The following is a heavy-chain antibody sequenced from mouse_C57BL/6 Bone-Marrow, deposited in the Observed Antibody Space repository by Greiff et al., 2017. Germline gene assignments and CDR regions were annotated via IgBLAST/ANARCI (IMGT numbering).Heavy chain of an antibody. CDR2: ILPGSGTT. CDR1: GYSFTGYW. CDR3: ARDGCYSFAY. J-gene: IGHJ2*01. D-gene: IGHD2-3*01. Sequence: VQLQESGPELMQPGASVKISCKATGYSFTGYWIEWVKQSHGNGLEWIGEILPGSGTTSYNEKFKGKATFTADPSSKTAYMLLSRLTTENSANYYGARDGCYSFAYWGQGTTVTVSS. V-gene: IGHV1-9*01.